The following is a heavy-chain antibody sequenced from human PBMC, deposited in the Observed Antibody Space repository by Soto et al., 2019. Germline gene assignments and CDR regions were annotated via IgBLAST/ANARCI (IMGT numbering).Heavy chain of an antibody. D-gene: IGHD2-15*01. CDR1: GFTFRSYA. CDR2: ISHDGSNK. Sequence: GGSLRLSCAASGFTFRSYAMHWVRQAPGKGLECVAVISHDGSNKFYRDYVKGRFTISRDTSKNTLHLQINSLRDEDTAVYYCARDDVRCDGGRCYGVPLDGWGKGTTVTVAS. J-gene: IGHJ6*04. CDR3: ARDDVRCDGGRCYGVPLDG. V-gene: IGHV3-30*14.